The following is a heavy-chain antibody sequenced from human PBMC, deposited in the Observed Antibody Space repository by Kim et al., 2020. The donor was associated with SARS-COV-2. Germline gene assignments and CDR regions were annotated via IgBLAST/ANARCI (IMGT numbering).Heavy chain of an antibody. D-gene: IGHD1-1*01. CDR1: RFTFMNAW. V-gene: IGHV3-15*01. J-gene: IGHJ4*02. CDR3: TTLQMATTIPDY. CDR2: IKANADGGTT. Sequence: GGSLRLSCAASRFTFMNAWMSWVRQAPGKGLEWVGRIKANADGGTTDYADPVKGRFTISRDDSTNTLYLQMNGLKTEDSAVYYCTTLQMATTIPDYWGQGTLVTVSS.